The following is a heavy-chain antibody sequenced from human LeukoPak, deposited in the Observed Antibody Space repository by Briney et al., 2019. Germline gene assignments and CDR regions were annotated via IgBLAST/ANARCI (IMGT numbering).Heavy chain of an antibody. CDR2: IKQDGSEK. J-gene: IGHJ6*02. Sequence: PGGSLRLSCAASGFTFSAYGMHWVRQAPGKGLEWVANIKQDGSEKYYVDSVKGRFTISRDNAKNSLYLQMNSLRAEDTAVYYCARVIRFLEWLSQYYYYYGMDVWGQGTTVTVSS. V-gene: IGHV3-7*01. CDR1: GFTFSAYG. D-gene: IGHD3-3*01. CDR3: ARVIRFLEWLSQYYYYYGMDV.